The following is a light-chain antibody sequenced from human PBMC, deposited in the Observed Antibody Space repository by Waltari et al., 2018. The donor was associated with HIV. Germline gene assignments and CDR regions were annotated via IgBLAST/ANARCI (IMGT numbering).Light chain of an antibody. Sequence: NFMLTQPHSVSESPVKTVTISCTGSSGSISSHYVQWFQQRPGSAPTTVIYEDKQRPSGVPGRFSGSIDSSSNSASLTISGLKPEDEADYYCQSFHSSDVVFGGGTKLTVL. CDR2: EDK. V-gene: IGLV6-57*02. J-gene: IGLJ2*01. CDR3: QSFHSSDVV. CDR1: SGSISSHY.